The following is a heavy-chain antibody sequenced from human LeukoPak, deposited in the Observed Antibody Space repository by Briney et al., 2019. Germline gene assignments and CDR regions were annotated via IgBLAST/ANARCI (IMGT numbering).Heavy chain of an antibody. D-gene: IGHD6-19*01. CDR1: GGSISSGGYS. CDR2: FFHSGST. Sequence: TSETLSLTRAVSGGSISSGGYSWSWIRQPPGKGLEWIGYFFHSGSTYYNPSLKSRVTISVDTSKNQFSLKLSSVTAADTAVFYCARLPPTESSGWGRPFDYWGQGTLVTVSS. J-gene: IGHJ4*02. CDR3: ARLPPTESSGWGRPFDY. V-gene: IGHV4-30-2*03.